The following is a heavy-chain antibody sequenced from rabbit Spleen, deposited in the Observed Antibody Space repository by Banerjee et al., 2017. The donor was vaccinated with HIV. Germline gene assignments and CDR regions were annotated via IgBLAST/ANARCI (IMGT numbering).Heavy chain of an antibody. Sequence: QEQLEESGGDLVKPEGSLTLTCSASAFSLMYNDVLCWVRQAPGKGLEWIASIYAGSSGATYSATWAKGRFTISKTSSTTVFLQMTSLTAADTATYFCARDGAGGSYFALWGPGTLVTVS. J-gene: IGHJ6*01. CDR1: AFSLMYNDV. D-gene: IGHD8-1*01. CDR3: ARDGAGGSYFAL. CDR2: IYAGSSGAT. V-gene: IGHV1S45*01.